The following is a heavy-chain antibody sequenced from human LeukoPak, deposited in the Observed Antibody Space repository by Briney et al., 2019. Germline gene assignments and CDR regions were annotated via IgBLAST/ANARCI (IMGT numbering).Heavy chain of an antibody. D-gene: IGHD2-2*01. Sequence: ASVKVSCKASGYTFTSYYMHWVRQAPGQGLEWMGIINPSGGSTSYAQKFQGRVTMTRDMSTSTVYMELSSLRSEDTAVYYCASILHCSSTSCYPDAFDIWGQGTIVTVCS. CDR2: INPSGGST. V-gene: IGHV1-46*01. CDR1: GYTFTSYY. CDR3: ASILHCSSTSCYPDAFDI. J-gene: IGHJ3*02.